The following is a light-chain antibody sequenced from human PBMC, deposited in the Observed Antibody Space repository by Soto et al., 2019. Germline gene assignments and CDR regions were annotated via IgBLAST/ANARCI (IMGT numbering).Light chain of an antibody. CDR1: QSVSNSY. CDR3: QQYGAPIT. CDR2: GAS. Sequence: EIVLTQSPGTLSLSPGERGTLSCRASQSVSNSYLAWYQQKPGQPPRLLIYGASSRATGIPDRFSGSGSGTDFTLTISRLEPEDFVVYYCQQYGAPITFGQGTRLEI. V-gene: IGKV3-20*01. J-gene: IGKJ5*01.